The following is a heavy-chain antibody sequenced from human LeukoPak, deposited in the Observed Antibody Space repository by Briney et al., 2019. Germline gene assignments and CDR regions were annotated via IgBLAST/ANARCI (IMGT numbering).Heavy chain of an antibody. Sequence: PGGSLRLSCAASGFTFSSYSMNWVRQAPGKGLEWVSSISSSSSYIYYADSVKGRFTISRDNAKNSLYLQMNSLRAEDTAVYYCARDHRGSYYGHAFDIWGQGTMVTVSS. CDR1: GFTFSSYS. CDR2: ISSSSSYI. J-gene: IGHJ3*02. D-gene: IGHD1-26*01. V-gene: IGHV3-21*01. CDR3: ARDHRGSYYGHAFDI.